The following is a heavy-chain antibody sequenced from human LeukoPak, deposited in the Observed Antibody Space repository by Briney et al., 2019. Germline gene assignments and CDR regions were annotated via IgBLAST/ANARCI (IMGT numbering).Heavy chain of an antibody. J-gene: IGHJ6*03. D-gene: IGHD3-10*01. Sequence: GASVKVSCKVSGYTLTELSMHWVRQAPGKGLEWMGGFDPEDGETIYAQKFQGRVTMTEDTSTDTVYMELSSLRSEDTAVYYCATASPGMTYYYYMDVWVKGTTVTVSS. CDR1: GYTLTELS. V-gene: IGHV1-24*01. CDR2: FDPEDGET. CDR3: ATASPGMTYYYYMDV.